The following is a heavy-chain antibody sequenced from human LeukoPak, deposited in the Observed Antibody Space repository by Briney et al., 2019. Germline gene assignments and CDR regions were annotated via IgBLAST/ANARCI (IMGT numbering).Heavy chain of an antibody. D-gene: IGHD5-18*01. J-gene: IGHJ4*02. V-gene: IGHV4-59*08. CDR2: IYYSGST. CDR1: GGSISSYY. CDR3: ARADVDTAMVKFDY. Sequence: PSETLSLTCTVSGGSISSYYWSWIRQPPGKGLEWIGYIYYSGSTYYNPSLKSRVTISVDTSKNQFSLKLSSVTAADTAVYYCARADVDTAMVKFDYWGQGTLVTVSS.